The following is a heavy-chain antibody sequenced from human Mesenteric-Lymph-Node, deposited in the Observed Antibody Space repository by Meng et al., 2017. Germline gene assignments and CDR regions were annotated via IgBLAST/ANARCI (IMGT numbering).Heavy chain of an antibody. CDR1: GGSISTYY. D-gene: IGHD1-26*01. CDR3: AREEFPRREGAFDI. Sequence: SETLSLTCTVSGGSISTYYWSWIRQPPGKGLEWIGYIYYSGSTYYNPSLKSRVTISVDTTKIQFSLKLSSVTAADTAVYYCAREEFPRREGAFDIWGQGTMVTVSS. CDR2: IYYSGST. J-gene: IGHJ3*02. V-gene: IGHV4-59*12.